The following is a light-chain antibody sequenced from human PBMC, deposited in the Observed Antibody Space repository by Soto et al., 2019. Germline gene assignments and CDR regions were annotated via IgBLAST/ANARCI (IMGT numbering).Light chain of an antibody. J-gene: IGKJ4*01. CDR1: QTISTY. Sequence: DIQMTQSPSSLSASVGDRVTISCRASQTISTYLHWYQHKPGRAPRLLISDVSTLQSEVPGRFHGSGSETEFTLTITYVRPEDCATYYCQQGYSIHALTFGGGTKVELK. CDR2: DVS. V-gene: IGKV1-39*01. CDR3: QQGYSIHALT.